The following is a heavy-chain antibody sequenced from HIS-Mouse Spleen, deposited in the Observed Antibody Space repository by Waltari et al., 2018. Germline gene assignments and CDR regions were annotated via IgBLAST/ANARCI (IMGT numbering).Heavy chain of an antibody. V-gene: IGHV3-30*18. CDR2: ISYDGSNK. CDR1: GFPFSSYG. CDR3: AKDKHHAFDY. J-gene: IGHJ4*02. Sequence: QVQLLESGGGVVKPGRSLSLPCAASGFPFSSYGMHWVRQAPGKGLEWVAVISYDGSNKYYADSVKGRFTISRDNSKNTLYLQMNSLRAEDTAVYYCAKDKHHAFDYWGQGTLVTVSS.